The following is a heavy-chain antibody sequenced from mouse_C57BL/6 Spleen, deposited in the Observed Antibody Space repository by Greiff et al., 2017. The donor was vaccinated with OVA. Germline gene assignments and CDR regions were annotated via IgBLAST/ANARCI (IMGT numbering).Heavy chain of an antibody. CDR2: INPSNGGT. J-gene: IGHJ3*01. Sequence: QVQLQQPGTELVKPGASVKLSCKASVSTFTSYWLHWVKQRPGQGLEWIGNINPSNGGTNYNEKFKSKATLTVDKSSSTAYMQLSSLTSEDSAVDYCARGGAWAAWFAYWGQGTLVTVSA. CDR1: VSTFTSYW. V-gene: IGHV1-53*01. CDR3: ARGGAWAAWFAY.